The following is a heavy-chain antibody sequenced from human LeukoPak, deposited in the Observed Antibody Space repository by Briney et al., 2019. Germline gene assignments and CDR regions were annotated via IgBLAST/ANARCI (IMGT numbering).Heavy chain of an antibody. J-gene: IGHJ5*01. CDR1: GGSISRGGYS. Sequence: SETLSLTCAVSGGSISRGGYSWGWVRQPPGRGVERIGYIYHSGRTYYKPSLKSRVTISVDRSKNQFSLKLSSVTAAYTAVYYCARGYPYYDFWSGYQSQNWFDSWGQGTLVTVSS. CDR2: IYHSGRT. CDR3: ARGYPYYDFWSGYQSQNWFDS. D-gene: IGHD3-3*01. V-gene: IGHV4-30-2*01.